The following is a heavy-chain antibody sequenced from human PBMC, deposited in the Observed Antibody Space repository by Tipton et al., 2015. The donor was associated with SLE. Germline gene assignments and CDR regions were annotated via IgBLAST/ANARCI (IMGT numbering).Heavy chain of an antibody. D-gene: IGHD1-1*01. CDR2: IYYSVST. CDR1: GGSISSSSYY. Sequence: TLSLTCTVSGGSISSSSYYWGWIRQPPGKGLEWIGYIYYSVSTYYNPSLKSRVTISVDTSKNQFSLKLSSVTAADTAVYYCARDRRARLEGDAFDIWGQGTMVTVSS. CDR3: ARDRRARLEGDAFDI. J-gene: IGHJ3*02. V-gene: IGHV4-39*07.